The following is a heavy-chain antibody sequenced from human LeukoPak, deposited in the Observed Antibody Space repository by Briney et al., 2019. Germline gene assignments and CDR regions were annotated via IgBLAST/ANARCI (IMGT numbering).Heavy chain of an antibody. V-gene: IGHV3-48*03. J-gene: IGHJ4*02. D-gene: IGHD3-16*02. Sequence: GSLRLSCAASGFTFSSYEMNWVRQAPGKGLEWVSHISSSGSTIYYADSVKGRFTISRDNAKNSLYLQMNSLRAEDTAVYYCARGGPDYVWGSYRPYYFDYWGQGTLVTVSS. CDR2: ISSSGSTI. CDR1: GFTFSSYE. CDR3: ARGGPDYVWGSYRPYYFDY.